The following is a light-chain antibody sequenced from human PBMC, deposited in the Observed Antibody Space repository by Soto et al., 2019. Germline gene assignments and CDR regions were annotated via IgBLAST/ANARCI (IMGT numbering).Light chain of an antibody. CDR1: SSDVGGYDY. V-gene: IGLV2-11*01. J-gene: IGLJ2*01. CDR3: CSYAGSLHVK. Sequence: QSALTQPRSVSGSPGQSVTISCTGTSSDVGGYDYVSWYQQHPGKAPKLLIYDVNKRPSGVPDRFSGSKSGNTASLTISGLQPEDEADYYCCSYAGSLHVKLGGGTKVTVL. CDR2: DVN.